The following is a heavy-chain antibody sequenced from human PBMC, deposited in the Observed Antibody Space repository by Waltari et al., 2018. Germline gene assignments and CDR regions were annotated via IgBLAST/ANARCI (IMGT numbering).Heavy chain of an antibody. CDR2: INPNSGDT. D-gene: IGHD1-1*01. CDR3: ARDREATYNVYYYYMDV. CDR1: GYNLTDHH. V-gene: IGHV1-2*02. J-gene: IGHJ6*03. Sequence: QVQLVQSGDEVKEPGASVKASCKASGYNLTDHHLHWLRQAPGQGLEWMGWINPNSGDTNNAQKFEGRVTMTRDTSISTAYMELSRLRSDDTAMYYCARDREATYNVYYYYMDVWGKGTTVTVSS.